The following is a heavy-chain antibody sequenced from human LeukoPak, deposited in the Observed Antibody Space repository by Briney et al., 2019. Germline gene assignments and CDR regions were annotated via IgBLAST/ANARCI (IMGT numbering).Heavy chain of an antibody. V-gene: IGHV1-8*01. CDR2: MNPNSGNT. CDR1: GYSFTSYD. D-gene: IGHD4-23*01. CDR3: ATELRWKEY. J-gene: IGHJ4*02. Sequence: ASVKVSCKASGYSFTSYDINWVRQATGQGLEWLGWMNPNSGNTGYAQKFQGRVTMTSDTSIDTAYMELSSLRSEDTAVYYCATELRWKEYWGQGTLVTVSS.